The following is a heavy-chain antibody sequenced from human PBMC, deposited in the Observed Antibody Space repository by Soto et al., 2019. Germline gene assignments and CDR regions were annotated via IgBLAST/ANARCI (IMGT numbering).Heavy chain of an antibody. CDR1: GFTFSSYW. Sequence: GGSLRLSCAASGFTFSSYWMSWVRQAPGKGLEWVANIKQDGSEKYYVDSVKGRLTISRDNAKNSLYLQMNSLRAEDTAVYYCARDGYYDFWSGYRPFDYWGQGTLVTGSS. V-gene: IGHV3-7*03. CDR3: ARDGYYDFWSGYRPFDY. CDR2: IKQDGSEK. D-gene: IGHD3-3*01. J-gene: IGHJ4*02.